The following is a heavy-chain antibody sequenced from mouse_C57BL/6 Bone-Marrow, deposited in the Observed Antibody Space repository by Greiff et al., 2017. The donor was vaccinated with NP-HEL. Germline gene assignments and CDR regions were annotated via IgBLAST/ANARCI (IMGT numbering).Heavy chain of an antibody. CDR3: ERACYCSYPYYFDD. D-gene: IGHD1-1*01. CDR1: GYTFTSYG. CDR2: IYPRSGNT. Sequence: QVQLQQSGAELARPGASVKLSCKASGYTFTSYGISWVKQRPGQGLEWIGEIYPRSGNTYYNEKFKGKATLTADKSSSTAYMQLRSLTSEDSALYFYERACYCSYPYYFDDWGQGTTLTVSS. J-gene: IGHJ2*01. V-gene: IGHV1-81*01.